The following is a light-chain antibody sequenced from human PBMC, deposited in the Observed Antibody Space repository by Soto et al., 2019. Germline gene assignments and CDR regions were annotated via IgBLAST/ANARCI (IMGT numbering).Light chain of an antibody. J-gene: IGKJ2*01. CDR1: QSVSSSD. CDR2: SAS. CDR3: QQYDT. Sequence: IVLTQSPGTLSLSPGERATLSCRASQSVSSSDLAWYQQKPGQAPRLHIYSASSRATGIPDRFSGSGSGTDFTLTISRLEPEDFAVYYCQQYDTFGQGTKLEIK. V-gene: IGKV3-20*01.